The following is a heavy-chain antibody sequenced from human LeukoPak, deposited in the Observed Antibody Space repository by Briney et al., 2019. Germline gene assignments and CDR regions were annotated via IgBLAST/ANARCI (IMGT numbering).Heavy chain of an antibody. J-gene: IGHJ4*02. Sequence: GGSLRLSCAASGFTVSSNYMSWVRQAPGKGLEWVSVLYSGGSTYYADSVKGRFTISRDNSKNTLYLQMNSLRAEDTAVYYCARASTIFGHFAYWGRGTLVTVSS. CDR2: LYSGGST. CDR1: GFTVSSNY. CDR3: ARASTIFGHFAY. V-gene: IGHV3-53*01. D-gene: IGHD3-3*01.